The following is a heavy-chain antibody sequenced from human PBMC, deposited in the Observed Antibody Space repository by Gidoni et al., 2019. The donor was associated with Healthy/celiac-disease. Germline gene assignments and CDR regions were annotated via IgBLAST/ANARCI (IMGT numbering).Heavy chain of an antibody. J-gene: IGHJ4*02. CDR3: AKHGHRYSYGSFLGY. D-gene: IGHD5-18*01. V-gene: IGHV3-23*01. CDR1: GFTFSSYA. Sequence: EVQLLESGGGLVQPGGSLRLSCAASGFTFSSYAMSWVRQAPGKGLEWGSAIRGSGGSTYYADSVKGRFTISRDNSKNTLYLQMNSLRAEDTAVYYCAKHGHRYSYGSFLGYWGQGTLVTVSS. CDR2: IRGSGGST.